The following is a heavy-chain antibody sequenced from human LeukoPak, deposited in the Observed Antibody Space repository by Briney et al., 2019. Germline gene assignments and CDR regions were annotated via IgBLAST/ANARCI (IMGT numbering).Heavy chain of an antibody. J-gene: IGHJ4*02. CDR3: ARAHYDILTGYYPNYFDY. CDR1: GYTFTGYY. CDR2: INPNSGGT. V-gene: IGHV1-2*06. D-gene: IGHD3-9*01. Sequence: GASVKVSCKASGYTFTGYYMHWVRQAPGQGLEWMGRINPNSGGTNYAQKFPGRVNMTRDTSISTAYMELSRLRSDDTAVYYCARAHYDILTGYYPNYFDYWGQGTLVTVSS.